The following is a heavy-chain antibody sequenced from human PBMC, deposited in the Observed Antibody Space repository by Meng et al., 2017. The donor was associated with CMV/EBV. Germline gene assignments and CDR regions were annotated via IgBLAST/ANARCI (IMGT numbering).Heavy chain of an antibody. CDR1: YD. V-gene: IGHV1-8*01. CDR3: ARGRSAGVVVPAAIRGYWYFDL. CDR2: MNPHSGNT. D-gene: IGHD2-2*02. J-gene: IGHJ2*01. Sequence: YDITWGRPATGQGLEWMGWMNPHSGNTGYAQKFQGRVTMTRNTSISTAYMELSSLRSEDTAVYYCARGRSAGVVVPAAIRGYWYFDLWGRGTLVTVSS.